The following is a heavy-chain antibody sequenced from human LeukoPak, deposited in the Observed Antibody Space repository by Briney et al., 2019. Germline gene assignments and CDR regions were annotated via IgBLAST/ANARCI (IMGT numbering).Heavy chain of an antibody. CDR3: ARDLHGGPYDYVWGSYRYYFDY. CDR2: ISSSSSYI. V-gene: IGHV3-21*01. CDR1: GFTFSSYS. J-gene: IGHJ4*02. Sequence: PGRSLRLSCAASGFTFSSYSMNWVRQAPGKGLEWVSSISSSSSYIYYADSVKGRFTISRDNAKNSLYLQMNSLRAEDTAVYYCARDLHGGPYDYVWGSYRYYFDYWGQGTLVTVSS. D-gene: IGHD3-16*02.